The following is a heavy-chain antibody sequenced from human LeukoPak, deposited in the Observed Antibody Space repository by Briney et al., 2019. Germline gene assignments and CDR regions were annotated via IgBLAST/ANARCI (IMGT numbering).Heavy chain of an antibody. D-gene: IGHD3-3*01. CDR3: ARDDSYYDFWSGYSGNWFDP. CDR1: GGSSSSGSYY. J-gene: IGHJ5*02. Sequence: PSQTLSLTCTVSGGSSSSGSYYWSWIRQPAGKGLEWIGRIYTSGSTNYNPSLKSRVTISVDTSKNQFSLKLSSVTAADTAVYYCARDDSYYDFWSGYSGNWFDPWGQGTLVTVSS. CDR2: IYTSGST. V-gene: IGHV4-61*02.